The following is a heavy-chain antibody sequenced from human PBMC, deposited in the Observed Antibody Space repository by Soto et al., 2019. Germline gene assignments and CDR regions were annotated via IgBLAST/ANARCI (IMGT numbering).Heavy chain of an antibody. CDR1: GGSFRSGGYY. CDR3: ARERTGDPTFFDY. Sequence: XTLSLPSAVSGGSFRSGGYYRSWIQQPQGKGLEWIGFIYHSGSTSYNTSLKSRVTISVDTSKKQFSLDLLSLTAADTDVYYCARERTGDPTFFDYWGQGALGPVSS. V-gene: IGHV4-61*08. D-gene: IGHD1-1*01. CDR2: IYHSGST. J-gene: IGHJ4*02.